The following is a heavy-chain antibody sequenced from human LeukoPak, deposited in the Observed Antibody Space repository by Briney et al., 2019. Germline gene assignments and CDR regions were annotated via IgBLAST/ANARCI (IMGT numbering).Heavy chain of an antibody. CDR2: INPSGGST. Sequence: VASVKVSCKASGYTFTSYYMHWVRQAPGQGLEWMGIINPSGGSTSYAQKFQGRVTMTRDMSTSTVYMELSSLRSEDTAVYYCARDRSMITFGGVISTSPSGWFDPWGQGTLVTVPS. J-gene: IGHJ5*02. V-gene: IGHV1-46*01. D-gene: IGHD3-16*02. CDR1: GYTFTSYY. CDR3: ARDRSMITFGGVISTSPSGWFDP.